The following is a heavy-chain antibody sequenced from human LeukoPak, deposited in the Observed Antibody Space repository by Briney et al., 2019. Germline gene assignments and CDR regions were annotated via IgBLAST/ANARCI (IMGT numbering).Heavy chain of an antibody. J-gene: IGHJ4*02. Sequence: GGSLRLSCAASGFTFSSYTMNWARQAPEKGLQWVSSISSSSSLIYYADSVKGRFTISRDNAKNSLYLQMNSLRVEDTAVYYCASSVVNGYWGQGTLVTVSS. D-gene: IGHD4-23*01. CDR2: ISSSSSLI. V-gene: IGHV3-21*01. CDR1: GFTFSSYT. CDR3: ASSVVNGY.